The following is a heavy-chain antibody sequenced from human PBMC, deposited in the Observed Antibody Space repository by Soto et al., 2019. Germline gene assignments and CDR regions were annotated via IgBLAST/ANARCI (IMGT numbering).Heavy chain of an antibody. J-gene: IGHJ4*02. D-gene: IGHD5-12*01. V-gene: IGHV4-30-2*01. CDR1: GGSISSGGYS. Sequence: SETLSLTCAVSGGSISSGGYSWSWIRQPPGKGLEWIGYIYHSGSTYYNPSLKSRVTISRDDSKSIAYLQMNSLKTEDTAVYYCTRSDGYNDYWGQGTLVTVSS. CDR3: TRSDGYNDY. CDR2: IYHSGST.